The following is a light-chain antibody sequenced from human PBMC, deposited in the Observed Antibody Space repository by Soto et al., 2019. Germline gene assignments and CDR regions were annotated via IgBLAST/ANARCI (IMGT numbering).Light chain of an antibody. CDR3: SLYTSSAPLF. Sequence: QSALTQPASVSVSPGQSITISCTGTSSDVGGYKYVSWYQQHPGKAPKLIIHEVSSRPSGVSSRFSGSKSGNTASLTISGLKAEGEADSYCSLYTSSAPLFFGVGTQVTVL. CDR1: SSDVGGYKY. CDR2: EVS. V-gene: IGLV2-14*01. J-gene: IGLJ2*01.